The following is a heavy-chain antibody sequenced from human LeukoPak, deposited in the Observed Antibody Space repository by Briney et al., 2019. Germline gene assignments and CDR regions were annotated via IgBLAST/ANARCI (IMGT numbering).Heavy chain of an antibody. D-gene: IGHD1-1*01. Sequence: GGSLRLSCAASGFTVSSNYMSWVRQAPGKGLEWVSVIYSGGSTYYADPVKGRFTISRDNSKNTLYLQMNSVRAEDTAVYYCERDSRRDVDWNEEAFDIWGQGTMVTVSS. V-gene: IGHV3-66*01. CDR2: IYSGGST. CDR1: GFTVSSNY. CDR3: ERDSRRDVDWNEEAFDI. J-gene: IGHJ3*02.